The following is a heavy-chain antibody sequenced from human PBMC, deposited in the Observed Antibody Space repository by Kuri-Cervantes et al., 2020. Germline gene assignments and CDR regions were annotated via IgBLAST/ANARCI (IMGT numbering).Heavy chain of an antibody. J-gene: IGHJ6*02. V-gene: IGHV4-39*07. CDR3: ARDLMGAYSGSYYKGGYYYYYYGMDV. CDR1: GGSISSSSYY. CDR2: IYYSGST. D-gene: IGHD1-26*01. Sequence: LRLSCTVSGGSISSSSYYWGWIRQPPGKGLEWIGSIYYSGSTYYNPSLKSRVTISVDTSKNQFSLKLSSVTAADTAVYYCARDLMGAYSGSYYKGGYYYYYYGMDVWGQGTTVTVSS.